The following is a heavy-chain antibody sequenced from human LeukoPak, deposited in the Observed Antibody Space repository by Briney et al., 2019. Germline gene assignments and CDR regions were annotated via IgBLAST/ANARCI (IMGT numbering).Heavy chain of an antibody. Sequence: GGSLRLSCAASGFTFSSYGMHWVRQAPGKGLEWVAVISYDGSIKYYADSVKGRFTISRDNSKNTLDLQMNSLRAEDTAVYYCARVGYSYGQFDYWGQGTLVTVSS. J-gene: IGHJ4*02. D-gene: IGHD5-18*01. CDR2: ISYDGSIK. V-gene: IGHV3-30*03. CDR1: GFTFSSYG. CDR3: ARVGYSYGQFDY.